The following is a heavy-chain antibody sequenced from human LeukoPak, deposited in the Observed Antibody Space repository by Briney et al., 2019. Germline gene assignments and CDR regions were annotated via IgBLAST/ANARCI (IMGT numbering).Heavy chain of an antibody. V-gene: IGHV3-7*01. Sequence: GGSLRLSCAASGFTFSSYAMHWVRQAPGKGLEWVANIKQDGSEKYYVDSVKGRFTISRDNAKNSLYLQMNSLRAEDTAVYYCARDRYSITVAVYYFDYWGQGTLVTVSS. CDR3: ARDRYSITVAVYYFDY. CDR2: IKQDGSEK. CDR1: GFTFSSYA. D-gene: IGHD2-15*01. J-gene: IGHJ4*02.